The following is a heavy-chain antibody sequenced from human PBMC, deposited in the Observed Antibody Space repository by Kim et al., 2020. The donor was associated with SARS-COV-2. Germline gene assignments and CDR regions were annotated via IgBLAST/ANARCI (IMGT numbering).Heavy chain of an antibody. J-gene: IGHJ5*02. CDR2: IDPSDSYT. CDR3: ARGERYGLAVRGVITVWNWFDP. V-gene: IGHV5-10-1*01. D-gene: IGHD3-10*01. CDR1: GYSFTSYW. Sequence: GESLKISCKGSGYSFTSYWISWVRQMPGKGLEWMGRIDPSDSYTNYSPSFQGHVTISADKSISTAYLQWSSLKASDTAMYYCARGERYGLAVRGVITVWNWFDPWGQGTLVTVSS.